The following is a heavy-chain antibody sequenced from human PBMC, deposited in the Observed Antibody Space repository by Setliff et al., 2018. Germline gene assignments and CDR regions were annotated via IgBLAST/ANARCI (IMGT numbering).Heavy chain of an antibody. CDR1: GYIFTDYY. V-gene: IGHV1-2*06. CDR2: INPNSGGT. Sequence: ASVKVSCKASGYIFTDYYMHWVRQAPGQELGWMGRINPNSGGTNYAQKFQGRVTMTTDTTTSTSYLELRSLRSDDTAIYYCARSYDSGFYHQRDAYDIWGQGTMVTVSS. J-gene: IGHJ3*02. D-gene: IGHD3-22*01. CDR3: ARSYDSGFYHQRDAYDI.